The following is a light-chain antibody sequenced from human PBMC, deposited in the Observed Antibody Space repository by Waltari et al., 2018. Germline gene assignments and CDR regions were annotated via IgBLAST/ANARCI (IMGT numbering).Light chain of an antibody. V-gene: IGLV1-47*01. Sequence: QSVLTQPPSASGTPGQRVTISCSGGRSNIGSHYVSWFQQLPGTAPKLLTYRNDQRPSGVPDRFSGSTSGPSASLAISGLRSEDEADYYCAAWDGSLSAWLFGGGTKLTVL. CDR3: AAWDGSLSAWL. CDR2: RND. CDR1: RSNIGSHY. J-gene: IGLJ3*02.